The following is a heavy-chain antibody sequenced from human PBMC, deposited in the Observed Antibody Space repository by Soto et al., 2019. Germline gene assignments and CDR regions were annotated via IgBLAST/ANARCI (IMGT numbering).Heavy chain of an antibody. Sequence: EVQLLESGGGLVQPGGSLRLSCAASGFTFSSYAMSWVRQAPGKGLERVSVLSGSGGSTYYADSVKGRFTISRDNSKNTLYLQMNSLRAEDTAVYYCAKRGSGSQFDYWGQGTLVTVSS. CDR1: GFTFSSYA. D-gene: IGHD1-26*01. J-gene: IGHJ4*02. V-gene: IGHV3-23*01. CDR2: LSGSGGST. CDR3: AKRGSGSQFDY.